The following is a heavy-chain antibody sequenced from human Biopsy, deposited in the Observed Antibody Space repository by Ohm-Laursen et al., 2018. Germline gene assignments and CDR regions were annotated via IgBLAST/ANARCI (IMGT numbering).Heavy chain of an antibody. CDR1: GGIFSSYA. V-gene: IGHV1-69*04. D-gene: IGHD2-2*02. CDR2: IIPLLGIT. CDR3: AREYPEGDV. J-gene: IGHJ6*02. Sequence: SVKVSCKASGGIFSSYAMSWVRQAPGQGLEWMGRIIPLLGITNYAQKFQGRVTISADKSTSTAYMELSSVRSEDTAVYYCAREYPEGDVWGQGTTVTVSS.